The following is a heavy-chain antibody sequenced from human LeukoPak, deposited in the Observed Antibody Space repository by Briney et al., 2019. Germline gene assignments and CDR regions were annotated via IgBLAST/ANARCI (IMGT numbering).Heavy chain of an antibody. Sequence: SQTLSLTCAISGDSVSSNSAGWNWIRQSPSRGLEWLGRTYYRSKWYTDYAVSVKSRITINPDTSKSQFSLQLNSATPEDTAVYYCARDPGYSSSWYAWFDPWGQGTLVTVSS. CDR3: ARDPGYSSSWYAWFDP. V-gene: IGHV6-1*01. CDR1: GDSVSSNSAG. CDR2: TYYRSKWYT. J-gene: IGHJ5*02. D-gene: IGHD6-13*01.